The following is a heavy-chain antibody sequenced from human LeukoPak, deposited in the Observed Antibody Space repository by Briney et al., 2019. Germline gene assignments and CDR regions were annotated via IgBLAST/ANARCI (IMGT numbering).Heavy chain of an antibody. Sequence: KPSETLSLTCTVSGGSISYYYWSWIRQPPGKGLEWIGYIYYSGSTNYNSSFKSRVTISVDTSKNQFSLKLSSVTAADTAVYYCASGPGTYYYYYYMDVWGKGTTVTISS. J-gene: IGHJ6*03. D-gene: IGHD3-10*01. CDR1: GGSISYYY. CDR2: IYYSGST. V-gene: IGHV4-59*01. CDR3: ASGPGTYYYYYYMDV.